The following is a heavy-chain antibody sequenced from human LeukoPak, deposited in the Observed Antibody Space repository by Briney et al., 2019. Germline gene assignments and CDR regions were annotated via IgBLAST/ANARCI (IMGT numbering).Heavy chain of an antibody. CDR1: GGSISSSSYY. J-gene: IGHJ4*02. CDR2: IYYSGST. Sequence: SETLSLTCTVSGGSISSSSYYWGWIRQPPGKGLEWIGSIYYSGSTYYNPSLKSRVTISVDTSKNQFSLKLSSVTAADTAVYYCATRVAAAGTLNGYWGQGTLVTVSS. CDR3: ATRVAAAGTLNGY. D-gene: IGHD6-13*01. V-gene: IGHV4-39*01.